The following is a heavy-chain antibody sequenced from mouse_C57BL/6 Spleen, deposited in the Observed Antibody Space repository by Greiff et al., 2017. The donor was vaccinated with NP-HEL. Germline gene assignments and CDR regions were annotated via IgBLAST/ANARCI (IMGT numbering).Heavy chain of an antibody. CDR2: INPNNGGT. CDR1: GYTFTDYY. V-gene: IGHV1-26*01. Sequence: EVQLQQPGPELVKPGASVKISCKASGYTFTDYYMNWVKQSHGKSLEWIGDINPNNGGTSYNQKFKGKATLTVDKSSSTAYMELRSLTSEDSAVYYCARMGTAQAWFAYWGQGTLVTVSA. J-gene: IGHJ3*01. CDR3: ARMGTAQAWFAY. D-gene: IGHD3-2*02.